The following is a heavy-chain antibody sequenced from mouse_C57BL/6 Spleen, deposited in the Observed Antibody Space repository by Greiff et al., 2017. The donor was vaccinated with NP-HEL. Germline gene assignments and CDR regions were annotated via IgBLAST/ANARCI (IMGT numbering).Heavy chain of an antibody. J-gene: IGHJ4*01. V-gene: IGHV1-52*01. Sequence: QVQLQQPGAELVRPGSSVKLSCKASGYTFTSYWMHWVKQRPIQGLEWIGNIDPSDSETHYTQTFKDKATLTVDKSSSTAYMQLSILTTEDSAVYYCASSYYGLYCEALDYWGQGTSLTVSS. CDR2: IDPSDSET. D-gene: IGHD2-10*01. CDR1: GYTFTSYW. CDR3: ASSYYGLYCEALDY.